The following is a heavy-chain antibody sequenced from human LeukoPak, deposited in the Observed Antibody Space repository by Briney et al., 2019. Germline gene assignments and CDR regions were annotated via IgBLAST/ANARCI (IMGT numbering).Heavy chain of an antibody. J-gene: IGHJ5*02. CDR1: GFTFSTYS. V-gene: IGHV3-21*01. Sequence: GGSLRLSCAASGFTFSTYSMNWVRQAPGKGLEWVSSISSSSNYIYYADSVKGRFTISRDNSKNSLYLQMNSLRAEDTAVYYCARDLRDCVAVTGTCWFDPWGQGTLVTVSS. CDR3: ARDLRDCVAVTGTCWFDP. CDR2: ISSSSNYI. D-gene: IGHD6-19*01.